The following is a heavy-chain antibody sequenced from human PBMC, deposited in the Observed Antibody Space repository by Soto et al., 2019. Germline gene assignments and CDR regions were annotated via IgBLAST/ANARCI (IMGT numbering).Heavy chain of an antibody. Sequence: GGSLRLSCSASGFTFSSYAMHWVRQAPGKGLEYVSAISSNGGSTFYAVSVKGRFTISRDNSKNSLYLQMSSLRAEDTAVFYCVKEGGLNYYDSSGYVDYWGQGTLVTVSS. D-gene: IGHD3-22*01. V-gene: IGHV3-64D*08. CDR3: VKEGGLNYYDSSGYVDY. CDR2: ISSNGGST. CDR1: GFTFSSYA. J-gene: IGHJ4*02.